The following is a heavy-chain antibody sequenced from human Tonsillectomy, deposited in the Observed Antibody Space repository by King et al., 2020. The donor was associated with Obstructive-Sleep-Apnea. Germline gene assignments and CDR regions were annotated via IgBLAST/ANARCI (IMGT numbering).Heavy chain of an antibody. CDR3: AGGRYYYDSSAYY. CDR2: IYYSGST. V-gene: IGHV4-59*08. J-gene: IGHJ4*02. CDR1: GGSIRSSY. Sequence: VQLQESGPGLVKPSETLSLTCTVSGGSIRSSYWSWIRQPPGKGLEWVGYIYYSGSTNYNPSLKSRVTISLDTSRNQFSLNLSSVTAAATAIYYCAGGRYYYDSSAYYWDQGTLVTVSS. D-gene: IGHD3-22*01.